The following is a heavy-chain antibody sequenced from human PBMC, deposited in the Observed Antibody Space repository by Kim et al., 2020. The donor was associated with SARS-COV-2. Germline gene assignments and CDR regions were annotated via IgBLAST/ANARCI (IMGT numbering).Heavy chain of an antibody. D-gene: IGHD3-10*01. V-gene: IGHV3-30*07. Sequence: VKGRFTISRDNSKNTLYLQMNSLRAEDTAVYYCARGVYYYGSGSSGGDYWGQGTLVTVSS. CDR3: ARGVYYYGSGSSGGDY. J-gene: IGHJ4*02.